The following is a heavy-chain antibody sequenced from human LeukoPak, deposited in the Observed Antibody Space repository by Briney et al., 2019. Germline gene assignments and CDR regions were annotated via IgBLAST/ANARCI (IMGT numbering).Heavy chain of an antibody. CDR2: ISGSGVST. V-gene: IGHV3-23*01. D-gene: IGHD3-10*01. Sequence: GGSLNLSCAASGFPFSSYAMSWAGRAPGKGLEWVSAISGSGVSTYYADSVKGRFTITRDNSKTTLYLQMNSLRAEDTAVYYCAKDLRVTRIRFEYWGQGTLVTVSS. CDR1: GFPFSSYA. CDR3: AKDLRVTRIRFEY. J-gene: IGHJ4*02.